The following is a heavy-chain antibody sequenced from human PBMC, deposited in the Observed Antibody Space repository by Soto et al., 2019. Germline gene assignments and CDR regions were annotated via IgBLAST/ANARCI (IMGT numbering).Heavy chain of an antibody. CDR1: GFTFSTYA. CDR3: ARHGGTPDLYFDY. D-gene: IGHD3-16*01. J-gene: IGHJ4*02. CDR2: VNASGLNT. Sequence: PGGSLRLSCAASGFTFSTYAMAWVRQAPGKGLEWVSGVNASGLNTDYADPVKGRFYISRDNSKNTVSLHMNSLRAEDTALYYCARHGGTPDLYFDYWGQGTPVTVSS. V-gene: IGHV3-23*01.